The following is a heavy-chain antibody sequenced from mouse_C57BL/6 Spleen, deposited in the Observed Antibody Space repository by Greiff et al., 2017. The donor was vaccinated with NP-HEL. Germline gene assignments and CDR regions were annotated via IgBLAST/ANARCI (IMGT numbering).Heavy chain of an antibody. D-gene: IGHD2-1*01. V-gene: IGHV14-4*01. CDR1: GFNIKDDY. CDR2: IDPENGDT. J-gene: IGHJ3*01. Sequence: EVKLVESGAELVRPGASVKLSCTASGFNIKDDYMHWVKQRPEQGLEWIGWIDPENGDTEYASKFQGKATITADTSSNTAYLQLSSLTSEDTAVYYCTTFYGNYVAYWGQGTLVTVSA. CDR3: TTFYGNYVAY.